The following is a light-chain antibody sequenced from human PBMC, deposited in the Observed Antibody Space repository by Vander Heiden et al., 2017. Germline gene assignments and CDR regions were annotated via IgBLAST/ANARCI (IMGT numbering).Light chain of an antibody. V-gene: IGLV3-9*01. J-gene: IGLJ3*02. Sequence: SYDLTQALSVSVALGQTARITCGGKNIGSKNVHWYQQKPGQAPALVIYRDNNRPSGIPERLSGSNSGNKATLTISSAQVGDEADYFCQVWDNGSVVFGGGTKLTVL. CDR1: NIGSKN. CDR2: RDN. CDR3: QVWDNGSVV.